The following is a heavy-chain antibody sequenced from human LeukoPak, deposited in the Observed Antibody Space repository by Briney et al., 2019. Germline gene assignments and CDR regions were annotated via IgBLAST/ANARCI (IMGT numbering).Heavy chain of an antibody. D-gene: IGHD5-24*01. Sequence: ASVKVSCKASGYTFTSYAMHWVRQAPGQRLEWMGWITPSGGTNYPQKFQGRVAITRDTSISTAYMDLSWLTSDDTAVYYCARDRYGDGFAHFDYWGQGALVTVSS. CDR2: ITPSGGT. J-gene: IGHJ4*02. V-gene: IGHV1-2*02. CDR3: ARDRYGDGFAHFDY. CDR1: GYTFTSYA.